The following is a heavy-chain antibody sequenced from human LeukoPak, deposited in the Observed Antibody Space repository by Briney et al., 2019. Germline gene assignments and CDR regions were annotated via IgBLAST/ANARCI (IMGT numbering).Heavy chain of an antibody. D-gene: IGHD7-27*01. CDR1: GFTFSSYW. CDR2: INQDGSEK. V-gene: IGHV3-7*01. Sequence: GGSLRLSCAASGFTFSSYWMSWVRQAPGKGLEWVANINQDGSEKYYVDSVEGRFNISRDNARNSLYLQMNSLGVDDTAVYFCSADPGDYWGQGTLVSVSS. J-gene: IGHJ4*02. CDR3: SADPGDY.